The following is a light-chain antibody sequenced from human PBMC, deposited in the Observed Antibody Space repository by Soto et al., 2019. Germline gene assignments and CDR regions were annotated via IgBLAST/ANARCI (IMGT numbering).Light chain of an antibody. CDR2: TTS. CDR3: HQTYSTPLT. CDR1: PTITNF. Sequence: DIQMTQAPSSLSASVGDRVTITCRASPTITNFLNWYQQKPGKAPKLLIYTTSNLHTGVPSRFSDSQSGTDFTLNISSLHPEDFATYCCHQTYSTPLTFGGGTKVEIK. J-gene: IGKJ4*02. V-gene: IGKV1-39*01.